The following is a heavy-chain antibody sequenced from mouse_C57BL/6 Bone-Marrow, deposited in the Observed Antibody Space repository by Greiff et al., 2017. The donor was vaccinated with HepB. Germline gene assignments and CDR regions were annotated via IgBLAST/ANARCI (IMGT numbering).Heavy chain of an antibody. Sequence: VQLQHSGPELVKPGASVKISCKASGYAFSSSWMNWVKQRPGKGLEWIGRIYPGDGDTNYNGKFKGKATLTADKSSSTAYMQLSSLTSEDSAVYFCARFRYGNPHYHAMDYWGQGTSVTVSS. CDR2: IYPGDGDT. CDR3: ARFRYGNPHYHAMDY. J-gene: IGHJ4*01. D-gene: IGHD2-1*01. CDR1: GYAFSSSW. V-gene: IGHV1-82*01.